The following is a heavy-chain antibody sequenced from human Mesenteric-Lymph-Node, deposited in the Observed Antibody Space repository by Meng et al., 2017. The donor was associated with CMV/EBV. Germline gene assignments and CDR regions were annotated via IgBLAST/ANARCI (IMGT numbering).Heavy chain of an antibody. D-gene: IGHD3/OR15-3a*01. Sequence: SETLSLTCTVSGGSISSYYWSWIRQPPGKGLEWIGYIYYSGSTNYNPSLKSRVTISVDTSKNQFSLKVTSVTAADTAVYYCARADSGMILDCWGQGALVTVSS. CDR1: GGSISSYY. CDR3: ARADSGMILDC. CDR2: IYYSGST. V-gene: IGHV4-59*12. J-gene: IGHJ4*02.